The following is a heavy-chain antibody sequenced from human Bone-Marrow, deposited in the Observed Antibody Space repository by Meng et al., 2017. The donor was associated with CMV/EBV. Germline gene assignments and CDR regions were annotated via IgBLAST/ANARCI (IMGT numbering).Heavy chain of an antibody. CDR3: AKDLPKYSSGQRAAFDY. Sequence: GGSLRLSRAASGFTFSSYGMHWVRQVPGKGLEWVAFIRYDGSNKYYADSVKGRFTISRDNYKNPLYPQMNRLRAEDTAVYYCAKDLPKYSSGQRAAFDYWGQGTLVTVSS. J-gene: IGHJ4*02. CDR1: GFTFSSYG. V-gene: IGHV3-30*02. CDR2: IRYDGSNK. D-gene: IGHD6-19*01.